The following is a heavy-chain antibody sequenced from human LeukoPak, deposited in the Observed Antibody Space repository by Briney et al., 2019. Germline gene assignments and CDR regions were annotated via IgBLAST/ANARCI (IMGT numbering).Heavy chain of an antibody. J-gene: IGHJ4*02. Sequence: GGSLRLSCAASGFTFSSYSMNWVRQAPGKGLEWVSYISSSSSTIYYADPVKGRFTISRDNAKNSLYLQMNSLRAEDTAVYYCARLGYCSSTSCRGPSFDYWGQGTLVTVSS. D-gene: IGHD2-2*01. V-gene: IGHV3-48*01. CDR3: ARLGYCSSTSCRGPSFDY. CDR2: ISSSSSTI. CDR1: GFTFSSYS.